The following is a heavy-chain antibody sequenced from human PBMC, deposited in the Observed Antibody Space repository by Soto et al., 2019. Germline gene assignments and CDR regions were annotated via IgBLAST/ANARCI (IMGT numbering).Heavy chain of an antibody. V-gene: IGHV4-59*08. D-gene: IGHD6-13*01. Sequence: TSETLSLTCTVSGGSISSYYWSWIRQPPGKGLEWIGYIYYSGSTNYNPSLKSRVTISVDTSKNQFSLKLSSVTAADTAVYYCARHGDSSSWYYNWFDPWGQGTLVTVSS. CDR3: ARHGDSSSWYYNWFDP. J-gene: IGHJ5*02. CDR2: IYYSGST. CDR1: GGSISSYY.